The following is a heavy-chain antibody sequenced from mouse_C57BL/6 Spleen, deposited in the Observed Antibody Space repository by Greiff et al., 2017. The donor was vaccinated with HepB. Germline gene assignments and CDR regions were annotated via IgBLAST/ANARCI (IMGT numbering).Heavy chain of an antibody. J-gene: IGHJ4*01. Sequence: QVQLQQSGAELVKPGASVKLSCKASGYTFTSYWMHWVKQRPGRGLEWIGRIDPKSGGTKYNEKFKSKATLTVDKPSSTAYMQLSSLTSEDSAVDYCARGGYDGYPGGAMDYWGQGTSVTVSS. CDR2: IDPKSGGT. D-gene: IGHD2-3*01. CDR1: GYTFTSYW. CDR3: ARGGYDGYPGGAMDY. V-gene: IGHV1-72*01.